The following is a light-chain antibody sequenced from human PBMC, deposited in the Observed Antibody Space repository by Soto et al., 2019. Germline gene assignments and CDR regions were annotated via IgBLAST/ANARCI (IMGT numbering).Light chain of an antibody. CDR1: QSVSTW. CDR3: QQYNSYPWT. CDR2: KAS. Sequence: DIQMTQSPSTLSASVGDRVTITCRASQSVSTWLAWYQQKPGKAPKLLIYKASNLESGVPSRFSGSGSGTEFTLTISSLQPDDFATYYCQQYNSYPWTFGLGTKVDIK. J-gene: IGKJ1*01. V-gene: IGKV1-5*03.